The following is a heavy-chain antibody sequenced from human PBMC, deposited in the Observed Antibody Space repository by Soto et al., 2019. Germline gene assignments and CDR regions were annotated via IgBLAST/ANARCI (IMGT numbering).Heavy chain of an antibody. CDR3: ARDKSSYGIGGFDH. Sequence: QLQLQESGSGLVKPSQTLSLTCAVSGGSISSGGYSWSWIRQPPGKGLEWIGYIYHSGSTYYNPSLKSRATITVHTSKNHFSLKLSSVTAADTAVYYCARDKSSYGIGGFDHWGQGTLVTVSS. D-gene: IGHD5-18*01. CDR1: GGSISSGGYS. CDR2: IYHSGST. J-gene: IGHJ4*02. V-gene: IGHV4-30-2*01.